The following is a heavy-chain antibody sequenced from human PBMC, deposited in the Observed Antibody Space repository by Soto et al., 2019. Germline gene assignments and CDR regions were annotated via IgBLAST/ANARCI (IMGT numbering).Heavy chain of an antibody. CDR3: ARDYEYWSGYYKGFDY. D-gene: IGHD3-3*01. CDR2: ISSSSSSI. CDR1: GFTFSSYS. V-gene: IGHV3-48*02. J-gene: IGHJ4*02. Sequence: EVQLVESGGGLVQPGGSLRLSCAASGFTFSSYSMNWVRQAPGKGLEWVSYISSSSSSIYYADSVKGRFTISRDNAKNSLYLQMNSLRDEDTAVYYCARDYEYWSGYYKGFDYWCQGPLVTVSS.